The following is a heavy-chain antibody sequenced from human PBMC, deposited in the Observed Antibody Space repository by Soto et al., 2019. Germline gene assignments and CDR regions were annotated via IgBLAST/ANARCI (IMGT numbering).Heavy chain of an antibody. D-gene: IGHD3-22*01. CDR1: GYTFTSYS. CDR2: INPSGGST. V-gene: IGHV1-46*03. Sequence: QVQLVQSGAEVKKPGASVKVSCKASGYTFTSYSMHLVRQAPGQGLEWMGIINPSGGSTSYAQKFQGRVTMNRDTSTRTGYMELNSLKSEDTAVYYFAKEAKVRYAFDIWGQGTMVTVAS. CDR3: AKEAKVRYAFDI. J-gene: IGHJ3*02.